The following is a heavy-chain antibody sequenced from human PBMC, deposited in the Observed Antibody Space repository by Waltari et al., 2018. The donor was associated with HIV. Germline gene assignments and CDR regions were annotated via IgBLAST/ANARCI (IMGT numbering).Heavy chain of an antibody. CDR3: ARLPVPYYYCGMDV. V-gene: IGHV1-8*01. CDR1: GYTLTSYD. CDR2: MNPNSVNT. Sequence: QVQLVQSGAEVQKPGASVQVSCKAAGYTLTSYDINWVRHATGQGLEGMGWMNPNSVNTGYAQKFQGRVTMTRNTSISTAYMELSSLRSEDTAVYYCARLPVPYYYCGMDVWGQGTTVTVSS. J-gene: IGHJ6*02. D-gene: IGHD3-10*02.